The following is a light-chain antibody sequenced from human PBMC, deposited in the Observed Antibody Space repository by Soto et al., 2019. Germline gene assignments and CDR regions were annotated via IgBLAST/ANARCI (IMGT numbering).Light chain of an antibody. V-gene: IGLV2-14*03. Sequence: QSALTQSASVSGSPGQSITISCTGTTSDIGFSYYVSWYQQHPDKAPKLIIYDVGDRPSGVSDRFSGSKSGNTASLTISGLQAEDAADYYCSSYTSSNTYVFGTGTKVTVL. CDR3: SSYTSSNTYV. CDR2: DVG. J-gene: IGLJ1*01. CDR1: TSDIGFSYY.